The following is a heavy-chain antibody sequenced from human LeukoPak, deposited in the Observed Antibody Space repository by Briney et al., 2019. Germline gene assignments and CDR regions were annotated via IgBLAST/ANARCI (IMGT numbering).Heavy chain of an antibody. CDR3: ASSYCSGGSCGLGGYYYYGMDV. V-gene: IGHV4-59*01. CDR1: GGSFSGYY. D-gene: IGHD2-15*01. CDR2: IYYSGST. J-gene: IGHJ6*02. Sequence: SETLSLTCAVYGGSFSGYYWSWIRQPPGKGLEWIGYIYYSGSTNYNPSLKSRVTISVDTSKNQFSLKLSSVTAADTAVYYCASSYCSGGSCGLGGYYYYGMDVWGQGTTVTVSS.